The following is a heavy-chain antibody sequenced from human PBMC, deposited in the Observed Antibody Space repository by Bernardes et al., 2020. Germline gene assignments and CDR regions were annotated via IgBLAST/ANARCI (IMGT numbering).Heavy chain of an antibody. J-gene: IGHJ4*02. CDR1: GFTFSNYA. V-gene: IGHV3-23*01. Sequence: GGSLRLSCAASGFTFSNYAMNWVRQAPGKGLEWVSGFSDGGLSTYYADSVKGRFTISRDSSKNTLYLQMNSLRADDTAVYYCAKTISPHLPPFHDWGQGTLVTVSS. CDR3: AKTISPHLPPFHD. CDR2: FSDGGLST.